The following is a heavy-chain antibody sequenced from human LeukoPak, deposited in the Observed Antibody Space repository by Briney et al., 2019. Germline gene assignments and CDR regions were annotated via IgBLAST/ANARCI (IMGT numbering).Heavy chain of an antibody. J-gene: IGHJ5*02. CDR1: GGSISSSSYY. CDR3: ARDRGRYYGDYNWFDP. Sequence: PSETLSLTCTASGGSISSSSYYWGWIRQPPGKGLEWIGSIYYSGSTYYNPSLKSRVTISVDTSKNQFSLKLSSVTAADTAVYYCARDRGRYYGDYNWFDPWGQGTLVTVSS. V-gene: IGHV4-39*07. CDR2: IYYSGST. D-gene: IGHD4-17*01.